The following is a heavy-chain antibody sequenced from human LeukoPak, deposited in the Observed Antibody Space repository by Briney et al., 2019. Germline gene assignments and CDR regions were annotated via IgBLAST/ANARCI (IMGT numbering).Heavy chain of an antibody. J-gene: IGHJ4*02. Sequence: ASVKVSCKASGYTFTGYYMHWVRQVPGQGLEWMGWIIPNSGGTNYAQKFQGRVTMTRDTYISTAYMELSRLRSDDTAVYYCARDRSRTGYSSGWYHDYWGQGTLVTVSS. D-gene: IGHD6-19*01. CDR3: ARDRSRTGYSSGWYHDY. CDR1: GYTFTGYY. V-gene: IGHV1-2*02. CDR2: IIPNSGGT.